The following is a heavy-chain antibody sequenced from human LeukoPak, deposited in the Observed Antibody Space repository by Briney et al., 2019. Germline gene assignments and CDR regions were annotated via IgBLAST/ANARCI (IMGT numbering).Heavy chain of an antibody. D-gene: IGHD3-22*01. J-gene: IGHJ4*02. V-gene: IGHV3-23*01. Sequence: PGGSLRLSCAASGFTFSSYAMSWVRQAPGRGLEWVSGISGSGGSTHYADSAKGRFTISRDNSKNTLYLQMNSLRAEDTAVYSCARDPVGYFDRSGYLGYWGQGTLVTVSS. CDR2: ISGSGGST. CDR3: ARDPVGYFDRSGYLGY. CDR1: GFTFSSYA.